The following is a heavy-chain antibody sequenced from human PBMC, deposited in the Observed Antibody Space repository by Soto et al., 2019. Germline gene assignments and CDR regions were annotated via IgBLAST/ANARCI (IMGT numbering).Heavy chain of an antibody. J-gene: IGHJ4*02. CDR2: ISYDGSNK. D-gene: IGHD3-10*01. Sequence: ESGGGVVQPGRSLRLSCAASGFTFSSYAMHWVRQAPGKGLEWVAVISYDGSNKYYADSVKGRFTISRDNSKNTLYLQMNSLRAEGTAVYYCAREVKGRLDYWGQGTLVTVSS. CDR1: GFTFSSYA. V-gene: IGHV3-30-3*01. CDR3: AREVKGRLDY.